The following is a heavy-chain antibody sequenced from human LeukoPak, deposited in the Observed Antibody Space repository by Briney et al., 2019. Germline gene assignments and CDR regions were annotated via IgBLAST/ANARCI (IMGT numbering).Heavy chain of an antibody. D-gene: IGHD6-13*01. CDR1: GFTFSSYW. CDR3: ATVAAAGHSDY. Sequence: PGGSLRLSCAASGFTFSSYWMSWVRQAPGKGLEWVGRIKSKTDGGTTDYAAPVKGRFTISRDDSKNTLYLQMNSLKTEDTAVYYCATVAAAGHSDYWGQGTLVTVSS. CDR2: IKSKTDGGTT. V-gene: IGHV3-15*01. J-gene: IGHJ4*02.